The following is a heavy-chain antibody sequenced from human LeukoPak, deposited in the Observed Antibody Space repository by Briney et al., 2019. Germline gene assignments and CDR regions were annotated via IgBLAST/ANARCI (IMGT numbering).Heavy chain of an antibody. CDR3: VAGTGNWFDP. V-gene: IGHV3-30*03. D-gene: IGHD6-19*01. CDR2: ISYDGSNK. CDR1: GFTFSSYG. Sequence: PGGSLRLSCAASGFTFSSYGMHCVRQAPGKGLEWVAVISYDGSNKYYADSVKGRFTISRDNSKNTLYLQMNSLRAEDTAVYYAVAGTGNWFDPWGQGTLVTVSS. J-gene: IGHJ5*02.